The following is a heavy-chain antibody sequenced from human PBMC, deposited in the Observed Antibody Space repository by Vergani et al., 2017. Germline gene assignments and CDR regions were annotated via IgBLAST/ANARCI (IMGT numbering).Heavy chain of an antibody. Sequence: QVQLVQSGAEVKKPGASVKVSCKASGYTFTGYYMHWVRQAPGQGLEWMGWINPNSGGTNYAQKFQGRVTMTRDTSISTAYMELSRLRSDDTAVYYCARWQYYYDSSCASDAFDIWGQGTMVTVSS. CDR1: GYTFTGYY. J-gene: IGHJ3*02. D-gene: IGHD3-22*01. V-gene: IGHV1-2*02. CDR3: ARWQYYYDSSCASDAFDI. CDR2: INPNSGGT.